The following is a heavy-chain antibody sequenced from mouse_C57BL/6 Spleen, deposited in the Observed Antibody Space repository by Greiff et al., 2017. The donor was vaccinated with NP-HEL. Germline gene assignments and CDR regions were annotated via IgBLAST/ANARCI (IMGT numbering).Heavy chain of an antibody. Sequence: VQLQQSGPELVKPGASVKISCKASGYTFTDYYMNWVKQSHGKSLEWIGDINPNNGGTSYNQKFKGKATLTVDKSSSTAYMELRSLTSEDSAVYYWARGGAMDYWGQGTSVTVSS. V-gene: IGHV1-26*01. J-gene: IGHJ4*01. CDR3: ARGGAMDY. CDR1: GYTFTDYY. CDR2: INPNNGGT.